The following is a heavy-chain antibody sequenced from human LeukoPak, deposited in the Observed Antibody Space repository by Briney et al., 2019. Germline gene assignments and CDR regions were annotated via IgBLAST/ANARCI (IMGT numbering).Heavy chain of an antibody. Sequence: ASVKVSCKASGYTFTGYYMHWVRQAPGQGLEWMGWINPNSGGTNYAQKFQGRVTMTRDTSISTAYMELSRLRSDDTAVYYCARGRNTMVRNNWFDPWGQGTLVTVSS. D-gene: IGHD3-10*01. V-gene: IGHV1-2*02. J-gene: IGHJ5*02. CDR3: ARGRNTMVRNNWFDP. CDR1: GYTFTGYY. CDR2: INPNSGGT.